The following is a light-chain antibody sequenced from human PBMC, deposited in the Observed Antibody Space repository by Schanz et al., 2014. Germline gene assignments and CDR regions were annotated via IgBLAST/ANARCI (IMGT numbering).Light chain of an antibody. CDR1: SSDVGSYNL. V-gene: IGLV2-14*02. J-gene: IGLJ3*02. CDR2: EGS. Sequence: QSSLTQPASVSGSPGQSITISCTGTSSDVGSYNLVSWYQQHPGKAPKLMIYEGSKRPSGVSYRFSGSKSGNTASLTISGLQADDEADYYCSSYTSSSTWVFGGGTKLTVL. CDR3: SSYTSSSTWV.